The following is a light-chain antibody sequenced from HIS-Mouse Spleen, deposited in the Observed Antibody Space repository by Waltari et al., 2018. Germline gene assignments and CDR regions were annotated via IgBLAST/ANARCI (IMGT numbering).Light chain of an antibody. CDR1: SSDVGGYNY. Sequence: QSALTQPASVSGSPGQSITISCTGTSSDVGGYNYVSWYQQHPGKAPKLMIYEVSNRPSGLSNRFSGSTSGNTASLTISGLQAEDEADYYCSSYTSSSTFFGTGTKVTVL. CDR3: SSYTSSSTF. J-gene: IGLJ1*01. CDR2: EVS. V-gene: IGLV2-14*01.